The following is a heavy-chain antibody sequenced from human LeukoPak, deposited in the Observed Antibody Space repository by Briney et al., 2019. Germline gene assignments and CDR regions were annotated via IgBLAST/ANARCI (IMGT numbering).Heavy chain of an antibody. CDR1: EFTFSGYA. CDR3: ARTCSSTSCYVPIY. J-gene: IGHJ4*02. D-gene: IGHD2-2*01. CDR2: ITDSGSGT. V-gene: IGHV3-23*01. Sequence: GGSLTLSCAASEFTFSGYAMTWVRQAPGEGLEWVSGITDSGSGTYYADSVKGRFTISRDNSKNTLYLQMNSLRAEDTAVYYCARTCSSTSCYVPIYWGRGTLVTVSS.